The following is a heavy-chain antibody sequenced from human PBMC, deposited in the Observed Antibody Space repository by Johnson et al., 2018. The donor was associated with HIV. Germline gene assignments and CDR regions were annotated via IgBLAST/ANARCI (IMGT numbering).Heavy chain of an antibody. CDR2: IRSKANSYAT. J-gene: IGHJ3*02. CDR1: GFTFSGSA. CDR3: ATTQGVQENDAFDI. Sequence: VQLVESGGGLVQPGGSLKLSCAASGFTFSGSAMHWVRQASGKGLEWVGRIRSKANSYATAYAASVKGRFTISRNDSKNTAFLQMNSLKTEDTALYYCATTQGVQENDAFDIWGQGTMVTVSS. V-gene: IGHV3-73*01. D-gene: IGHD1-1*01.